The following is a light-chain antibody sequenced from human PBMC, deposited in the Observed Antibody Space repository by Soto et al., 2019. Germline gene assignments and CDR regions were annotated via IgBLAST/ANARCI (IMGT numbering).Light chain of an antibody. J-gene: IGKJ1*01. V-gene: IGKV1-5*03. CDR2: KAS. CDR1: QSISSW. CDR3: QQYNSYRT. Sequence: DIQMTQSPSPLAASVGGRVTITCRASQSISSWLAWYQQKPGKAPKILIYKASSLESGVPSRFSGSGSGTEFTLTISSLQPDDFATYYCQQYNSYRTFGQGTKVDIK.